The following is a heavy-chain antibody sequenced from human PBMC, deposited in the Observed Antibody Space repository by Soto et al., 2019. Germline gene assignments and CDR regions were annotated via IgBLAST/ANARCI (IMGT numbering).Heavy chain of an antibody. V-gene: IGHV3-30*18. D-gene: IGHD2-15*01. CDR3: AKDRARYCGGGSCYSIFAY. CDR1: GFTFSSYG. Sequence: QVQLVESGGGVVQPGRSLRPSCAASGFTFSSYGMHWVRQAPGKGLEWVAVISYDGSNKYYADSVKGRFTISRDNSKNTLYLLMNSLRAEDTAVYYCAKDRARYCGGGSCYSIFAYWGQGTLVTVSS. CDR2: ISYDGSNK. J-gene: IGHJ4*02.